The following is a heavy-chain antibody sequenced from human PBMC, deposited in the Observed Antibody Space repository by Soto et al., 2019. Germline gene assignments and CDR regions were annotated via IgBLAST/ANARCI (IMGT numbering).Heavy chain of an antibody. CDR1: GGTFSSYA. J-gene: IGHJ5*02. Sequence: QVQLVQSGAEVKKPGSSVKVSCKASGGTFSSYAISWVRQAPGQGLEWMGGIIPIFGTANYAQKFQGRVTIXXDXSXXTAYMELSSLRSEDTAVYYCARLTSGELLIGMFDPWGQGTLVTVSS. V-gene: IGHV1-69*12. D-gene: IGHD1-26*01. CDR2: IIPIFGTA. CDR3: ARLTSGELLIGMFDP.